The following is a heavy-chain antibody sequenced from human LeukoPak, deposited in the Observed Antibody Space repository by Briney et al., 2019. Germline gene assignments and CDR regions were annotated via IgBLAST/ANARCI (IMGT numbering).Heavy chain of an antibody. Sequence: PGGSLRLSCAASGFTFSDYYMSWIRQAPGKGLEWVSYISSSGSTIYYADSVKGRFTISRDNAKNSLYLQMNSLRAEDTAVYYCARVNSGYDLDAFDIWGQGTMVTVSS. V-gene: IGHV3-11*04. CDR3: ARVNSGYDLDAFDI. CDR1: GFTFSDYY. CDR2: ISSSGSTI. D-gene: IGHD5-12*01. J-gene: IGHJ3*02.